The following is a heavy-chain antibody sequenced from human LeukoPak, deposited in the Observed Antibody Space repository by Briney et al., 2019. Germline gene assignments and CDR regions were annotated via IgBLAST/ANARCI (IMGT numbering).Heavy chain of an antibody. Sequence: GGSLRLSCAASGFTFSSYEMNWVRQAPGKGLEWVSYISNTGYTIYYADSVKGRFTISRDNAKNSLYLQMNSLRAEDTAVYYCARASHGYYYDSSGYSNWFDPWGQGTLVTVSS. V-gene: IGHV3-48*03. CDR1: GFTFSSYE. CDR3: ARASHGYYYDSSGYSNWFDP. CDR2: ISNTGYTI. J-gene: IGHJ5*02. D-gene: IGHD3-22*01.